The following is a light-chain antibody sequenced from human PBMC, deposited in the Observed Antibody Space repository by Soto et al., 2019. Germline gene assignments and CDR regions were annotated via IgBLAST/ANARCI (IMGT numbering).Light chain of an antibody. J-gene: IGKJ1*01. CDR3: QQYNNWPPAWT. Sequence: EIVMTQSPATLSVSPGERATLSCRASQSVSSNLAWYQQKPGQATRLLIYGASTKATGIPARFSGSGSGTELTMTVSSLKFEDFAVYCWQQYNNWPPAWTFGQGTKVEIK. CDR2: GAS. CDR1: QSVSSN. V-gene: IGKV3-15*01.